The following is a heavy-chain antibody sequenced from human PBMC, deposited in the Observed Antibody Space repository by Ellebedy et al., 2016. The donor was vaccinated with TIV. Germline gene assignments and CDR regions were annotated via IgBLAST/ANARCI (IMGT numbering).Heavy chain of an antibody. V-gene: IGHV3-48*02. CDR3: ARDHYYDSSGYWSYYYYYGMDV. CDR1: GFTFSSYS. CDR2: ISSSSSTI. D-gene: IGHD3-22*01. Sequence: GESLKISXAASGFTFSSYSMNWVRQAPGKGLEWVSYISSSSSTIYYADSVKGRFTISRDNAKNSLYLQMNSLRDEDTAVYYCARDHYYDSSGYWSYYYYYGMDVWGQGTTVTVSS. J-gene: IGHJ6*02.